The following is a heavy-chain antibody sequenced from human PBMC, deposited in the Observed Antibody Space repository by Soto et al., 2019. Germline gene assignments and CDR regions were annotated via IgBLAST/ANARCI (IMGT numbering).Heavy chain of an antibody. Sequence: ASVKVSCKVSGYTLTELSMHWVRQAPGKGLEWMGGFDPEDGETIYAQKFQGRVTMTEDTSTDTAYMELSSLRSEDTAVYYCATARPTMNYYYYYMDVWGKGTTVTVSS. CDR3: ATARPTMNYYYYYMDV. CDR2: FDPEDGET. J-gene: IGHJ6*03. V-gene: IGHV1-24*01. D-gene: IGHD2-2*01. CDR1: GYTLTELS.